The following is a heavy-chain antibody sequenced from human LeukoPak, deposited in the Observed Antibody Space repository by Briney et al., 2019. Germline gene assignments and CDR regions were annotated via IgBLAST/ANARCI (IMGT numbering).Heavy chain of an antibody. Sequence: GRSQRLSCAASGFTFDDYAMHWVRQAPGKGLEWVSGISWNSGSIGYADSVKGRFTISRDNAKNSLYLQMNSLRAEDTALYYCAKGMYSSSWIFDYWGQGTLVTVSS. D-gene: IGHD6-13*01. CDR1: GFTFDDYA. CDR3: AKGMYSSSWIFDY. J-gene: IGHJ4*02. V-gene: IGHV3-9*01. CDR2: ISWNSGSI.